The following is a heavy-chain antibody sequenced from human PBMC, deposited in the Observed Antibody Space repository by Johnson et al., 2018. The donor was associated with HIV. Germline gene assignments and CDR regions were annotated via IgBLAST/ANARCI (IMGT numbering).Heavy chain of an antibody. CDR3: ASNPRWTYDGFDI. V-gene: IGHV3-NL1*01. CDR2: IFSGGTT. J-gene: IGHJ3*02. D-gene: IGHD3/OR15-3a*01. CDR1: GFIFSSYG. Sequence: QVQLVESGGGVVQPGRSLRLSCAASGFIFSSYGMHWVRQAPGKGLEWVSVIFSGGTTYYADSVNGRFTISRDNSKNTLYLQLNSLRVEDTAVYYCASNPRWTYDGFDIWGQGTMVIVSS.